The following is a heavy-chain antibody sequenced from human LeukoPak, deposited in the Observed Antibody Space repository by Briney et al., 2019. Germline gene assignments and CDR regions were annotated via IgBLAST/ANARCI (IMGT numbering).Heavy chain of an antibody. J-gene: IGHJ4*02. CDR2: INHSGST. V-gene: IGHV4-34*01. CDR3: ARAPPRGTIFGVVINPGYYFDY. Sequence: PSETLSLTCAVYGGSFSGYYWSWIRQPPGKGLEWIGEINHSGSTNYNPSLKSRVTISVDTSKNQFSLKLSSVTAADTAVYYCARAPPRGTIFGVVINPGYYFDYWGQGTLVTVSS. D-gene: IGHD3-3*01. CDR1: GGSFSGYY.